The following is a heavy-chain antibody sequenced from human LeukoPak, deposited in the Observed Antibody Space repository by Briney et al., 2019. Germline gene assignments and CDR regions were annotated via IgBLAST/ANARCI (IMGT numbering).Heavy chain of an antibody. J-gene: IGHJ3*02. CDR2: INPNSGGT. Sequence: ASVKVSCKASGYTFTGYYMHWVRQAPGQGLEWMGWINPNSGGTNYAQEFQGRVTMTRDTSISTAYMELSRLRSDDTAVYYCARDKAAAAYDAFDIWGQGTMVTVSS. CDR1: GYTFTGYY. CDR3: ARDKAAAAYDAFDI. D-gene: IGHD6-13*01. V-gene: IGHV1-2*02.